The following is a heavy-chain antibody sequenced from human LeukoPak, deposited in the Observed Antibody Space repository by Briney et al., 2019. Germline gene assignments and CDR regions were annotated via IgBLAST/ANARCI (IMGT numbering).Heavy chain of an antibody. CDR2: LYNIGSI. CDR3: ATNSAGSAFDY. J-gene: IGHJ4*02. Sequence: SETLSLTCTVSGASISNTYYWSWIRQLPGKGLEWIGNLYNIGSITYKPSLKSRVTMSIDMSKNQFSLRLTSVTAADTAVYFCATNSAGSAFDYWGQGILVTVSS. CDR1: GASISNTYY. D-gene: IGHD2-15*01. V-gene: IGHV4-59*08.